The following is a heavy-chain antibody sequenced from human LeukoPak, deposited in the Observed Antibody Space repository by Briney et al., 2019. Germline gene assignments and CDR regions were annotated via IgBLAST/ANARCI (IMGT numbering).Heavy chain of an antibody. CDR3: ARFPPSGTPDY. Sequence: GESLKISCKGSGYSFTSYWIGWVRQMPGKGLEWMGIIYPGDSDSRYSPSFQGQVTISADKSISTAYLPWNSLEASDTAIYYCARFPPSGTPDYWGQGTLVTVSS. D-gene: IGHD6-13*01. CDR2: IYPGDSDS. CDR1: GYSFTSYW. V-gene: IGHV5-51*01. J-gene: IGHJ4*02.